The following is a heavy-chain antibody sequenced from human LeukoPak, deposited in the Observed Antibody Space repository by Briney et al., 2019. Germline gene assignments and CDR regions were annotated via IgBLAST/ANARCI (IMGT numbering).Heavy chain of an antibody. CDR2: IYSGGST. CDR3: ARDAGGYGMDV. Sequence: PGGSLSLSCAASGFTVSTNYMSWVRQAPGKGLEWVSVIYSGGSTYYADSVKGRFTISRDNSKNTLYLQMNSLRAEDTAVYYCARDAGGYGMDVWGQGTTVTVSS. V-gene: IGHV3-66*01. J-gene: IGHJ6*02. D-gene: IGHD2-8*02. CDR1: GFTVSTNY.